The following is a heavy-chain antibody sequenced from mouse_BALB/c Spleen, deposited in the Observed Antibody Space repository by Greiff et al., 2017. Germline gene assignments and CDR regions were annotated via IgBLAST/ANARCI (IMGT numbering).Heavy chain of an antibody. CDR3: ARWAYGSQAMDY. D-gene: IGHD1-1*01. Sequence: EVKFVESGGGLVQPGGSRKLSCAASGFTFSSFGMHWVRQAPEKGLEWVAYISSGSSTIYYADTVKGRFTISRDNPKNTLFLQMTSLRSEDTAMYYCARWAYGSQAMDYWGQGTSVTVSS. CDR2: ISSGSSTI. J-gene: IGHJ4*01. CDR1: GFTFSSFG. V-gene: IGHV5-17*02.